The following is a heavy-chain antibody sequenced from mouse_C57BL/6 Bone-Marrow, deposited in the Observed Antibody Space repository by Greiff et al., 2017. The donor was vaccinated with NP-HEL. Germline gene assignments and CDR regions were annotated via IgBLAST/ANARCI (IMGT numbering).Heavy chain of an antibody. V-gene: IGHV1-39*01. CDR1: GYSFTDYN. CDR2: INPNYGTT. D-gene: IGHD2-1*01. Sequence: EVKLMESGPELVKPGASVKISCKASGYSFTDYNMNWVKQSNGKSLEWLGVINPNYGTTSYNQKFKGKATLTVDQSSSTAYMQLNSLTSEDSAVYYCARGEGNFDYYAMDYWGQGTSVTVSS. J-gene: IGHJ4*01. CDR3: ARGEGNFDYYAMDY.